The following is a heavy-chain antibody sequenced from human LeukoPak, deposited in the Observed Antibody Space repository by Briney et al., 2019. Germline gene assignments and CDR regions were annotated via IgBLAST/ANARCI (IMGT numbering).Heavy chain of an antibody. CDR1: GYSFSSYW. Sequence: GESLKISCEGSGYSFSSYWIGWVRQMPGKGLEWMGIIYPGDSETRYSPSFQGQATMSADKSINTAYLQWSSLKASDTAIYYCARWTGIYLANHFDFWGPGTLVTVSS. V-gene: IGHV5-51*01. CDR3: ARWTGIYLANHFDF. J-gene: IGHJ4*02. D-gene: IGHD1-14*01. CDR2: IYPGDSET.